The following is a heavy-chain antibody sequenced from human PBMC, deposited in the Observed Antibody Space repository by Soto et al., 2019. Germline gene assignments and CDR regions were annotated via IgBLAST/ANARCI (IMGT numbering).Heavy chain of an antibody. V-gene: IGHV3-23*01. CDR2: ISGSGGST. CDR3: AQALRIGTKKYNWFAP. CDR1: GFTFSSYA. J-gene: IGHJ5*02. D-gene: IGHD1-7*01. Sequence: EVQLLESGGGLVQPGGSLRLSCAASGFTFSSYAMSWVRQAPGKGLEGVSAISGSGGSTYYADSVKGLFTISRDNSKNSLKLQRNRLRAEDTAVYYCAQALRIGTKKYNWFAPWGPGTLVTVSS.